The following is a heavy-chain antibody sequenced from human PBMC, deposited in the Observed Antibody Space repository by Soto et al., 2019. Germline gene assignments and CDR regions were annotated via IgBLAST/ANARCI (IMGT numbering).Heavy chain of an antibody. CDR3: PREGHGDWFDP. J-gene: IGHJ5*02. CDR1: GFSFSGYA. Sequence: QVHLVESGGGVVQPGRSLRLSCAASGFSFSGYAMHWVRQAPGKGLEWVATISDDGSNKDYADSVKGRFTISRDNSKNTVYLQMNSLRAEDTAVYYWPREGHGDWFDPWAQGTLVTVSS. D-gene: IGHD3-10*01. V-gene: IGHV3-30-3*01. CDR2: ISDDGSNK.